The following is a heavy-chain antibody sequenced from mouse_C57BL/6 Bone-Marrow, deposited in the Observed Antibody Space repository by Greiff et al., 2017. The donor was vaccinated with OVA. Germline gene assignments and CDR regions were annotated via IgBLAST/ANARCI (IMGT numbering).Heavy chain of an antibody. D-gene: IGHD1-1*01. CDR3: ARHGSRYFDV. J-gene: IGHJ1*03. CDR2: ISNLAYSI. CDR1: GFTFSDYG. Sequence: EVQVVESGGGLVQPGGSLKLSCAASGFTFSDYGMAWVRQAPRKGPEWVAFISNLAYSIYYADTVTGRFTISVGNAKNTLYLEMSSLMSEDTAMYYCARHGSRYFDVWGTGTTVTVSS. V-gene: IGHV5-15*01.